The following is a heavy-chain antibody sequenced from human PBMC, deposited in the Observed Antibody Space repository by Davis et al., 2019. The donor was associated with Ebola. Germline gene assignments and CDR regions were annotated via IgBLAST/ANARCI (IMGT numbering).Heavy chain of an antibody. CDR3: TSRHLLYYYYMDV. Sequence: SVKVSCKASGYTFTSYGISWVRQAPGQGLQWMGGIIPVFGTSNYAQKFQGRVTITADESTSTAYMELSSLRSEDTAVYYCTSRHLLYYYYMDVWGKGTTVTVSS. CDR1: GYTFTSYG. V-gene: IGHV1-69*13. J-gene: IGHJ6*03. CDR2: IIPVFGTS.